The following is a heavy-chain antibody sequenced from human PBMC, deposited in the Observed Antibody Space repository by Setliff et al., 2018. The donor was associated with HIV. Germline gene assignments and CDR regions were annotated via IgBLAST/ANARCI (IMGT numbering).Heavy chain of an antibody. Sequence: GGSLRLSCAASGFTFSHAWMSWVRQAPGKGLEWIGRIRSEAAGGTTDYAAPVKGRFTISRDDSKNTLYLQMNSLKIDDTAVYYCIDFFAFWGPGTLVTVSS. V-gene: IGHV3-15*01. J-gene: IGHJ4*02. CDR3: IDFFAF. CDR1: GFTFSHAW. D-gene: IGHD3-3*01. CDR2: IRSEAAGGTT.